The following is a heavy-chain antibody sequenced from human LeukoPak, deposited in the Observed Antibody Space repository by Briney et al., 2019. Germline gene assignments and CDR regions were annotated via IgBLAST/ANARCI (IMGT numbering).Heavy chain of an antibody. J-gene: IGHJ5*02. CDR3: ARAGTVTTGNTNLNWFDP. V-gene: IGHV1-2*02. Sequence: GASVKVSCKASGYTFTDYYMHWVRQAPGPGLEWVGWINPTSGDTNYAQKFQGRVTMTRDTSISTAYMELSRLRSDDTAVYYCARAGTVTTGNTNLNWFDPWGQGTLVTVSS. CDR1: GYTFTDYY. D-gene: IGHD4-17*01. CDR2: INPTSGDT.